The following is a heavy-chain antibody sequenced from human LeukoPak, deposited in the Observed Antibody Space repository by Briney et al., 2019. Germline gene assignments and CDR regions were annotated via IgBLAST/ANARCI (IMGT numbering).Heavy chain of an antibody. Sequence: SGGSLRLSCAASGFTFSTYSMNWVRQAPGKGLEWVSSITSSSSYIYYADSVKGRFTISRDNSKNTLYLQMNSLRAEDTAVYYCAKDKSHSSGWYGYFQHWGQGTLVTVSS. V-gene: IGHV3-21*01. CDR2: ITSSSSYI. D-gene: IGHD6-19*01. J-gene: IGHJ1*01. CDR3: AKDKSHSSGWYGYFQH. CDR1: GFTFSTYS.